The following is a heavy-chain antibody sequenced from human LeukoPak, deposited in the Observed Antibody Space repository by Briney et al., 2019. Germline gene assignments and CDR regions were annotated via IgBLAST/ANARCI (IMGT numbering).Heavy chain of an antibody. D-gene: IGHD5-18*01. CDR3: ARAGYTYGTLYF. CDR1: GFTFSAYW. V-gene: IGHV3-7*01. CDR2: IKQDGGEK. J-gene: IGHJ4*02. Sequence: PGGSLRLSCVASGFTFSAYWMSWVRQAPGKGLEWVADIKQDGGEKNYVDSVKGRFTISRDNAKNSLYLQMNSLRAEDTAVYYCARAGYTYGTLYFWGQGTLVTVSS.